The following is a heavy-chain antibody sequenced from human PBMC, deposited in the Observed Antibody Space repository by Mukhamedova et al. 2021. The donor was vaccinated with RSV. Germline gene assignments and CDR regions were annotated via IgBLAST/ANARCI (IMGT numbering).Heavy chain of an antibody. J-gene: IGHJ4*02. Sequence: VSAISGSGGSTYYADSVKGRFTISRDNSKNTLYLQMNSLRAEDTAVYYCANELQQLGEGSVGYWGQGTLVTVSS. CDR2: ISGSGGST. D-gene: IGHD6-13*01. CDR3: ANELQQLGEGSVGY. V-gene: IGHV3-23*01.